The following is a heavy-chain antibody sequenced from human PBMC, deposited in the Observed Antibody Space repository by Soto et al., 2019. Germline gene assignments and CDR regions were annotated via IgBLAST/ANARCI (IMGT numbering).Heavy chain of an antibody. CDR3: ARDGLTFGGD. V-gene: IGHV3-21*06. Sequence: EVHLVEAGGGLFKPGESLTLSWAASGFPFGSFTLTWVRQAPGKGLEWVSSISSSSAYIYYAESVKGRFTISRDNARSTLYLQMNSLRLDDTAVYFCARDGLTFGGDWGQGTLVAVSS. D-gene: IGHD3-16*01. CDR1: GFPFGSFT. CDR2: ISSSSAYI. J-gene: IGHJ4*02.